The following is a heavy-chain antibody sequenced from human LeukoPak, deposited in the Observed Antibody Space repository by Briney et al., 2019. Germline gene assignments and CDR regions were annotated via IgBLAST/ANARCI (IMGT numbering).Heavy chain of an antibody. D-gene: IGHD3-10*01. CDR3: ARSGPWYGSGSYYPYYYGMDV. Sequence: PSETLSLTCAVYGGSFSGYYWSWIRQPPGKGLEWIGEINHSGSTNYNPSLKSRVTISVDTSKNQFSLKLSSVTAADTAVYYCARSGPWYGSGSYYPYYYGMDVWGKGITVTVSS. V-gene: IGHV4-34*01. J-gene: IGHJ6*04. CDR2: INHSGST. CDR1: GGSFSGYY.